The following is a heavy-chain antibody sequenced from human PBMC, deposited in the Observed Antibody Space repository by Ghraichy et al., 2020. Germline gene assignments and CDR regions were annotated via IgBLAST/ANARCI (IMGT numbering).Heavy chain of an antibody. CDR1: GFSFSTYS. CDR2: ISGSSGSI. J-gene: IGHJ4*02. Sequence: GGSLRLSCAASGFSFSTYSMNWVRQVPGKGLEWLSYISGSSGSIYYADSVRGRFTVSRDNAKNSLFLQMNSLRDEDTAVYYCARARDDSGGNYRYSFNCWGQRALVTVSA. V-gene: IGHV3-48*02. D-gene: IGHD3-16*02. CDR3: ARARDDSGGNYRYSFNC.